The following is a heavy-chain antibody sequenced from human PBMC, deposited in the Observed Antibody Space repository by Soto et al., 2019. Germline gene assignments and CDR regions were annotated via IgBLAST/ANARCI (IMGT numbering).Heavy chain of an antibody. CDR2: ISSSSSYI. V-gene: IGHV3-21*01. D-gene: IGHD3-10*01. Sequence: XGSLRLSCAASVFTFSSYSMNWVRHAPGKGLEWVSSISSSSSYIYYADSVKGRFTISRDNAKNSLYLQMNSLRAEDTAVYYCARDLRVVRGVIIKNYSYYGMEVWGQGTTVTVS. CDR3: ARDLRVVRGVIIKNYSYYGMEV. CDR1: VFTFSSYS. J-gene: IGHJ6*01.